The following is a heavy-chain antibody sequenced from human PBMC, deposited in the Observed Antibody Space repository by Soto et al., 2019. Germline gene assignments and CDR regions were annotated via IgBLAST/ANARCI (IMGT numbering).Heavy chain of an antibody. CDR2: MNPNSGNT. D-gene: IGHD6-19*01. J-gene: IGHJ6*03. CDR1: GYTFTSYD. V-gene: IGHV1-8*01. Sequence: ASVKVSCKASGYTFTSYDINWVRQATGQGLEWMGWMNPNSGNTGYAQKFQGRVTMTRNTSISTAYMELSSLRSEDTAVYYCARAPVAGPYYYYYYMDVWGKGTTVTVSS. CDR3: ARAPVAGPYYYYYYMDV.